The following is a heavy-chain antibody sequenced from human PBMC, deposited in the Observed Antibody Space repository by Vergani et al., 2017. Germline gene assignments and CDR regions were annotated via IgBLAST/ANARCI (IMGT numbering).Heavy chain of an antibody. CDR1: GFTFSSYS. D-gene: IGHD3-22*01. V-gene: IGHV3-21*01. Sequence: EVQLVESGGGLVKPGGSLRLSCAASGFTFSSYSMNWVRQAPGKGLEWVSSISSSNSYIYYADSVKGRFTISRDNAKNSLYLQMNSLRAEDTAVYYCAIDYQDXYYDSSGYNDAFDIWGQGTMVTVSS. CDR3: AIDYQDXYYDSSGYNDAFDI. CDR2: ISSSNSYI. J-gene: IGHJ3*02.